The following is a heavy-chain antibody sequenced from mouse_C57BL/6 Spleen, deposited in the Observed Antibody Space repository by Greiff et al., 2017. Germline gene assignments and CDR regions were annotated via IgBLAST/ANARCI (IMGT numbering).Heavy chain of an antibody. V-gene: IGHV5-4*01. CDR1: GFTFSSYA. Sequence: EVKVVESGGGLVKPGGSLKLSCAASGFTFSSYAMSWVRQTPEKRLEWVATISDGGSYTYYPDNVKGRFTISRDNAKNNLYLQMSHLKSEDTAMYYCAREYDYDGDAMDYWGQGTSVTVSS. CDR2: ISDGGSYT. CDR3: AREYDYDGDAMDY. D-gene: IGHD2-4*01. J-gene: IGHJ4*01.